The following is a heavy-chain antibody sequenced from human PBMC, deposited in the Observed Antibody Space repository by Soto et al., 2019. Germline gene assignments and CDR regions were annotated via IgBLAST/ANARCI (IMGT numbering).Heavy chain of an antibody. CDR2: IYYSGST. CDR3: ARVPRITMVRGVAHNWFDP. V-gene: IGHV4-31*03. J-gene: IGHJ5*02. D-gene: IGHD3-10*01. Sequence: SETLSFTCTVSGGSISSGGYYWSWIRQHPGKGLEWIGYIYYSGSTYYNPSLKSRVTISVDTTKNQFSLKLSSVTAADTAVYYCARVPRITMVRGVAHNWFDPWGQGTLVTVSS. CDR1: GGSISSGGYY.